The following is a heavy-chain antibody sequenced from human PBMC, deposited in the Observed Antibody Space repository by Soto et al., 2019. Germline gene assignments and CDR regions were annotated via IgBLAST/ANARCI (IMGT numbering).Heavy chain of an antibody. D-gene: IGHD1-26*01. CDR1: GGSISSSNW. CDR2: IYHSGST. V-gene: IGHV4-4*02. Sequence: PSETLSLTCAVSGGSISSSNWWSWVRQAPGKGLEWIGEIYHSGSTNYNPYLKSRVTISVDKSKNQFSLKLSSVTAADTAVYYCARVSGSYYYGMDVWGQGTTVTVSS. J-gene: IGHJ6*02. CDR3: ARVSGSYYYGMDV.